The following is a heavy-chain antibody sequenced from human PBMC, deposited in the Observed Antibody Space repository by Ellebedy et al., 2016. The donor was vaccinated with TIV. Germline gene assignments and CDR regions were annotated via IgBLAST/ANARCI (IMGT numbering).Heavy chain of an antibody. CDR2: VYHSGHT. Sequence: SETLSLTCVVSGDSINSDNYWSWVRPTPGKGLEWIGEVYHSGHTNYNPSLKSRVTISIDKSKNQFSLQLNSMTAADTAMYCCARLEGWVLFDSWGLGTLVTVSS. V-gene: IGHV4/OR15-8*02. CDR3: ARLEGWVLFDS. J-gene: IGHJ4*02. D-gene: IGHD1-1*01. CDR1: GDSINSDNY.